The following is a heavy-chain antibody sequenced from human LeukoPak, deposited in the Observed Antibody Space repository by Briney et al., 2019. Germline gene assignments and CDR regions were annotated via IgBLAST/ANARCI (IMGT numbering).Heavy chain of an antibody. CDR2: NNPNSGGT. Sequence: ASVKVSCKASGYTFTGYCMHWVRQAPGQGLEWMGRNNPNSGGTNYAQKFQGRVTMTRDTSISTAYMELSRLRSDDTAVYYCARAGDGYCSSTSCYQRWFDPWGQGTLVTVSS. V-gene: IGHV1-2*06. CDR1: GYTFTGYC. D-gene: IGHD2-2*01. CDR3: ARAGDGYCSSTSCYQRWFDP. J-gene: IGHJ5*02.